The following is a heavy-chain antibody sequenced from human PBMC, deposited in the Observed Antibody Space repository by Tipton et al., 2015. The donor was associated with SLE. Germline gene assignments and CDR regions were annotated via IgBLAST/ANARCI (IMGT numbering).Heavy chain of an antibody. V-gene: IGHV4-59*01. CDR3: ARRAPREKEYYYDDMDV. CDR1: GGSISSYY. CDR2: IYYSGST. Sequence: TLSLTCTVSGGSISSYYWSWIRQPPGKGLEWIGYIYYSGSTNYNPSLKSRVTISVDTSKNQFSLKQSSVTAADTAVYYCARRAPREKEYYYDDMDVWGKGTTVAVS. J-gene: IGHJ6*03.